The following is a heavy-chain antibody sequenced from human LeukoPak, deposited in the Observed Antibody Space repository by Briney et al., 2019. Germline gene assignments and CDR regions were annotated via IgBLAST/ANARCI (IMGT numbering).Heavy chain of an antibody. CDR1: VYTFTDYY. V-gene: IGHV1-2*02. CDR3: AKEGEGFH. CDR2: INPNSGGT. D-gene: IGHD3-10*01. Sequence: ASVTVSFRASVYTFTDYYMHWVRQAPGQGLEWMGWINPNSGGTNYAQKFQGRVTMTRDTSISTAYMELSRLRSDDTAVYYCAKEGEGFHWGQGTLVTVSS. J-gene: IGHJ4*02.